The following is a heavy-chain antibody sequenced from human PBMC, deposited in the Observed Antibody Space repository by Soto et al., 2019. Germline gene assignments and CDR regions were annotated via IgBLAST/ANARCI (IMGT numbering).Heavy chain of an antibody. CDR3: AKDAYCSSTSCYYYYYYGMDV. V-gene: IGHV3-30*18. CDR1: GFTFSSYG. CDR2: ISYDGSNK. Sequence: HPGGSLRLSCAASGFTFSSYGMHWVRQAPGKGLEWVAVISYDGSNKYYADSVKGRFTISRDNSKNTLYLQMNSLRAGDTAVYYCAKDAYCSSTSCYYYYYYGMDVWGQGTTVTVSS. J-gene: IGHJ6*02. D-gene: IGHD2-2*01.